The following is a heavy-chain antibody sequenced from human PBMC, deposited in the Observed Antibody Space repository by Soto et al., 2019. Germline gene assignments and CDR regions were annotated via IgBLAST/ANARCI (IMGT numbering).Heavy chain of an antibody. CDR3: ATRWQQLVFRLDYYYYGMDV. CDR1: GYTLTELS. V-gene: IGHV1-24*01. D-gene: IGHD6-13*01. CDR2: FDPEDGET. Sequence: QVQLVQSGAEVKKPGASVKVSCKVSGYTLTELSMHWVRQAPGKGLEWMGGFDPEDGETIYAQKFQGRVTMTEDTSTDTAYMGLSSLRSEDTAVYYCATRWQQLVFRLDYYYYGMDVWGQGTTVTVSS. J-gene: IGHJ6*02.